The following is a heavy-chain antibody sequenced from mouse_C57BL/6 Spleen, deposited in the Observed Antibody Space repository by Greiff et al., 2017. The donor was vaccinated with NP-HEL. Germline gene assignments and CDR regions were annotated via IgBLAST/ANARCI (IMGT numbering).Heavy chain of an antibody. CDR3: ADDSDDGDYYAMDY. CDR1: GYTFTDNT. D-gene: IGHD2-4*01. J-gene: IGHJ4*01. Sequence: QVQLQQSDAELVKPGASVKISCKVSGYTFTDNTIHWMKQRPEQGLEWIGYIYPRDGSTKYNEKFKGKATLTADKSSSTAYMQLNSLTSEDSAVYFCADDSDDGDYYAMDYWGQGTSVTVSS. V-gene: IGHV1-78*01. CDR2: IYPRDGST.